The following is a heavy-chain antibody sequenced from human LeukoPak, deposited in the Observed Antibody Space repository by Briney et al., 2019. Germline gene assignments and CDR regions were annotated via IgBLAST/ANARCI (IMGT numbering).Heavy chain of an antibody. CDR3: APGQQLVGGGLDY. CDR2: ISYDGSNK. D-gene: IGHD6-13*01. Sequence: GGSLRLSCAASGFTFSSYAMHWVRQAPGKGLEWVAVISYDGSNKYYADSVKGRLTISRDNSKNTLYLQMNSLRAEDTAVYYCAPGQQLVGGGLDYWGQGTLVTVSS. V-gene: IGHV3-30-3*01. CDR1: GFTFSSYA. J-gene: IGHJ4*02.